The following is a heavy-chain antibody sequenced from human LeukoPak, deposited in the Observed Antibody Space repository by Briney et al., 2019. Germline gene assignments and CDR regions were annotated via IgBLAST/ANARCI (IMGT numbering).Heavy chain of an antibody. CDR1: GFTFSSHG. V-gene: IGHV3-30*02. J-gene: IGHJ4*02. D-gene: IGHD3-10*01. Sequence: QSGGSLRLSCAASGFTFSSHGMSWVRQAPGKGLEWVAFIRYDGSNKYYADSVKGRFTISRDNSKNTLYLQMNSLRAEDTAVYYCAKDFRRRHGISMVRGVRVRSFPSDYWGQGTLVTVSS. CDR2: IRYDGSNK. CDR3: AKDFRRRHGISMVRGVRVRSFPSDY.